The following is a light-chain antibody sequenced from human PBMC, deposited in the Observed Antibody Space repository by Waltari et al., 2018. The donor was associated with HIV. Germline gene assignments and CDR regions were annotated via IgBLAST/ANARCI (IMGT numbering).Light chain of an antibody. CDR1: LTILFPSTSKNY. V-gene: IGKV4-1*01. J-gene: IGKJ4*01. CDR3: QQYFSSPLT. CDR2: WAS. Sequence: IVMNQAQHSLALSLGETAVFNCKSRLTILFPSTSKNYLAWYQQKPGQSPKLLIYWASTRESGVPDRFSGGGSGTNFTLTISSLQTEDVAVYYCQQYFSSPLTFGGGTRVEIK.